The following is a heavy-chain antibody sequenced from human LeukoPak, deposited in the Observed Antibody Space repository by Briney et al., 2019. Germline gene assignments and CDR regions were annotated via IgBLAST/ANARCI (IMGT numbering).Heavy chain of an antibody. CDR1: GFTFSSYA. Sequence: PGGSLRLSCAASGFTFSSYAMSWVRQAPGKGLEWVSAISGSGGSTYYADSVKGRFTVSRDNSKNTLYLQMDSLRAEDTAVYYCGKIRIIGAGDYYYMDVWGKGTTVTVPS. CDR3: GKIRIIGAGDYYYMDV. J-gene: IGHJ6*03. D-gene: IGHD6-13*01. CDR2: ISGSGGST. V-gene: IGHV3-23*01.